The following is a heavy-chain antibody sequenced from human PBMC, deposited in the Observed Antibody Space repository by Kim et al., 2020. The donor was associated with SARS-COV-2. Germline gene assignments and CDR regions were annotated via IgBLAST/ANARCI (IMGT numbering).Heavy chain of an antibody. Sequence: SVKVSCKASGGTFSSYAISWVRQAPGQGLEWMGGIIPIFGTANYAQKYQGRVTITADESTSTAYMELSSLRSEDTAVYYCASTSPGIRSDSSGYYYFDYWGQGTLVTVSS. D-gene: IGHD3-22*01. CDR2: IIPIFGTA. V-gene: IGHV1-69*13. CDR1: GGTFSSYA. J-gene: IGHJ4*02. CDR3: ASTSPGIRSDSSGYYYFDY.